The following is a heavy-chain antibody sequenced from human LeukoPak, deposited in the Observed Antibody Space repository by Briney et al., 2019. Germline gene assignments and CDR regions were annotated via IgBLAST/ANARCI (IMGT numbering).Heavy chain of an antibody. D-gene: IGHD2-2*01. J-gene: IGHJ6*02. Sequence: GGSLRLSYAASGFTFSDHYMDWVRQAPGKGLEWVGRIRNKAKSYTTEYAASVKGRFTISRDDSKNSLYLQMNSLETEDTAVYYCARHTRKGAYCSSSRCYHGMDVWGQGTTVTVS. V-gene: IGHV3-72*01. CDR3: ARHTRKGAYCSSSRCYHGMDV. CDR2: IRNKAKSYTT. CDR1: GFTFSDHY.